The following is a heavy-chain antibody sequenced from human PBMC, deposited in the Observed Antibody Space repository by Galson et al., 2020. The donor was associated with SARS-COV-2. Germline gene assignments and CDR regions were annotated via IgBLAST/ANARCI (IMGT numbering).Heavy chain of an antibody. Sequence: ASVTVSCKASGYSFTGYYMHWVRQAPGQGLEWMGWINPNSGSTSYAQNFQDRVTMTRDTSINTAYMELSRLRSDDMAVYYCAKGTLYYYNSGSYRFDSWGQGTLVTVSS. V-gene: IGHV1-2*02. CDR3: AKGTLYYYNSGSYRFDS. J-gene: IGHJ4*02. CDR1: GYSFTGYY. CDR2: INPNSGST. D-gene: IGHD3-10*01.